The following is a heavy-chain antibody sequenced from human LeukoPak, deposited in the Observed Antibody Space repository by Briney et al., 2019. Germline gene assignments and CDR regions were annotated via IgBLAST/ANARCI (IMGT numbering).Heavy chain of an antibody. J-gene: IGHJ4*02. CDR3: AREGLSDSSGYCYDY. V-gene: IGHV3-48*04. CDR2: ISSSGSTI. D-gene: IGHD3-22*01. CDR1: GFTFSSYS. Sequence: GGSLRLSCAASGFTFSSYSMNWVRQAPGKGLDWVSYISSSGSTIYYADSVKGRFTISRDNAKNSLYLQMNSLRAEDTAVYYCAREGLSDSSGYCYDYWGQGTLVTVSS.